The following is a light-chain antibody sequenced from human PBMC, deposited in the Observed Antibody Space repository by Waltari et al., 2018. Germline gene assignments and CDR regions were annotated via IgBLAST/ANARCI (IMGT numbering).Light chain of an antibody. CDR3: QHYVSLPVT. CDR2: HAS. J-gene: IGKJ1*01. V-gene: IGKV3-20*01. CDR1: QSISKY. Sequence: EIVLTQSPGTLSLSSGERATLSCRTSQSISKYLAWYQQKPGQAPRLLIYHASIRATGIPDSFSVSGSGTDFSLTISRLEPEDFAVYYCQHYVSLPVTFGQGTKVEIK.